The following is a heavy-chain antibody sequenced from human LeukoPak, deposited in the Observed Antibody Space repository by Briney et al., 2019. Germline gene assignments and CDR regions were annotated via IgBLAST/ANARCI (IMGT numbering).Heavy chain of an antibody. CDR3: ARTRRDGYKMAAFDI. V-gene: IGHV3-33*08. CDR1: GFTFSSYW. Sequence: PGGSLRLSCAASGFTFSSYWLHWVRQPPGKGLEWLAFIKYDGSRTDYEDSVKGRFTISRDNSKNTLYLQMNSLRAEDTAVYYCARTRRDGYKMAAFDIWGQGTMVTVSS. J-gene: IGHJ3*02. CDR2: IKYDGSRT. D-gene: IGHD5-24*01.